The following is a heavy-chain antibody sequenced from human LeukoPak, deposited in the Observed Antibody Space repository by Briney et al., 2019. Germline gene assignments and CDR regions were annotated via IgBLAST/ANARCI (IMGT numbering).Heavy chain of an antibody. CDR1: GGSISSYY. CDR3: ARDVKWELVRRFDP. Sequence: SETLSLTCTVSGGSISSYYWSWIRQPAGKGLEWIGRIYTSGSTNYNPSLKSRVTMSVDTSKNQFSLKLSSVTAADTAVYYCARDVKWELVRRFDPWGQGTLVTVSS. CDR2: IYTSGST. D-gene: IGHD1-26*01. V-gene: IGHV4-4*07. J-gene: IGHJ5*02.